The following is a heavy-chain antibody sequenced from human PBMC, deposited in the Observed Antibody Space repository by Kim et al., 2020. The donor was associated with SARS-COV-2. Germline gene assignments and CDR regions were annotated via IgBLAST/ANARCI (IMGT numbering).Heavy chain of an antibody. Sequence: ASVKVSCKASGYTFTSSHIQWVRQAPGQGLEWMGVINPSGGSTTYAQKLQGRVIMTRDTSTGTVYMELSSLRSEDTAVYYCARVRSARRLLDYYYMDVWG. V-gene: IGHV1-46*01. CDR1: GYTFTSSH. CDR2: INPSGGST. CDR3: ARVRSARRLLDYYYMDV. D-gene: IGHD6-6*01. J-gene: IGHJ6*03.